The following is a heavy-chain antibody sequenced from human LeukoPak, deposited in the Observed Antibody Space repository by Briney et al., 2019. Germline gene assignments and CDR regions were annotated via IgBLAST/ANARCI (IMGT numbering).Heavy chain of an antibody. Sequence: SVKVSCKASGGPFSSYATSWVRQAPGQGLEWMGGIIPMFGTASYAQKFQGKVTITADASRRTAYMELNSLRSEDTAVYYCAKETRDSGGYQYWGQGTLVTVSS. D-gene: IGHD3-22*01. V-gene: IGHV1-69*01. CDR1: GGPFSSYA. CDR2: IIPMFGTA. CDR3: AKETRDSGGYQY. J-gene: IGHJ4*02.